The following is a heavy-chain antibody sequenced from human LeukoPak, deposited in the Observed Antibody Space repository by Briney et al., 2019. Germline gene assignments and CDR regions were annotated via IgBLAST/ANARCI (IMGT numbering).Heavy chain of an antibody. Sequence: GGSLRLSCAASGFTFSSYWMSWVRQAPGKGLEWVANIKQDGSEKYYVDSVKGRFTISRDNAKNSLYLQMNSLRAEDTAVYYCARDLGWLQLTDAFDIWGQGTMVTVSS. CDR2: IKQDGSEK. D-gene: IGHD5-24*01. CDR1: GFTFSSYW. CDR3: ARDLGWLQLTDAFDI. V-gene: IGHV3-7*01. J-gene: IGHJ3*02.